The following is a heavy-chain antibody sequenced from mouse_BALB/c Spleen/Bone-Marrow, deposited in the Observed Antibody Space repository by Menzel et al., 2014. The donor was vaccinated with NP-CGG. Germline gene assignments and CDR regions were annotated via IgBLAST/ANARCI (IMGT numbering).Heavy chain of an antibody. CDR3: ARGGSSRAWFAY. CDR2: IWAGGST. V-gene: IGHV2-9*02. Sequence: VQLQQSGPGLVAPSPSLSITCTVSEFSLTSYGVHWVRQPPGKGLEWLGVIWAGGSTNYNSALMPRLSISKDNSKSQVFLKMNSLQTDDTAMYYCARGGSSRAWFAYWGQGTLVTVSA. J-gene: IGHJ3*01. CDR1: EFSLTSYG. D-gene: IGHD1-1*01.